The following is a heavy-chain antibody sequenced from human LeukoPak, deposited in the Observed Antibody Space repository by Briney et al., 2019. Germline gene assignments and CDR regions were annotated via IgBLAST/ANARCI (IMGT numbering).Heavy chain of an antibody. CDR3: ARVRRDGLGAFDI. D-gene: IGHD5-24*01. CDR2: IYYSGST. J-gene: IGHJ3*02. Sequence: PSETLSLTCIVSGYSISSGYYWGWIRQPPGKGLEWIGYIYYSGSTNYNPSLKSRVTISVDTSKNQFSLKLSSVTAADTAVYYCARVRRDGLGAFDIWGQGTMVTVSS. V-gene: IGHV4-61*01. CDR1: GYSISSGYY.